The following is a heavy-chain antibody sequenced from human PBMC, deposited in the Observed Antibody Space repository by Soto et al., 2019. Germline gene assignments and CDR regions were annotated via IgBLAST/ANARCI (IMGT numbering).Heavy chain of an antibody. CDR1: GFTVSTDW. V-gene: IGHV3-66*01. CDR3: VRENYYYGMDV. CDR2: IRGGGNT. J-gene: IGHJ6*02. Sequence: EVQLVESGGGLVQPGGSLRLSCAASGFTVSTDWTYWVRQAPGKGLEWVSVIRGGGNTFYADSVEGRFTISRDNSKNTVYLQMNGLRVEDTAMYYCVRENYYYGMDVWGQGTTVTVSS.